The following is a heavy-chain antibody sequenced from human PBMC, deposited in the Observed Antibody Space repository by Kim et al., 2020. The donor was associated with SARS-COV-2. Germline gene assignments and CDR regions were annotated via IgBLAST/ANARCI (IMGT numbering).Heavy chain of an antibody. Sequence: VKGRFTITRKHAKNTLYLQMNSRRAEDTAVYYCAKDPDSSGYYYGSFPDYWGQGTLVTVSS. CDR3: AKDPDSSGYYYGSFPDY. V-gene: IGHV3-33*06. D-gene: IGHD3-22*01. J-gene: IGHJ4*02.